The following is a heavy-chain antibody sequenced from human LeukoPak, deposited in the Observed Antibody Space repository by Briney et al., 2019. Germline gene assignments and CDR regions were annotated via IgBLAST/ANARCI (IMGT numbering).Heavy chain of an antibody. CDR1: GFTFSIYV. D-gene: IGHD1-26*01. CDR2: IWYDGSNY. V-gene: IGHV3-33*01. J-gene: IGHJ4*02. CDR3: ARDGRALLRDFDY. Sequence: GRSLRLSCAASGFTFSIYVIHWVRQAPGRGLEWVAGIWYDGSNYYYADSAKGRFTISRDNSKNTLYLQMNSLRAEDTGVYYCARDGRALLRDFDYWGQGTLVTVSS.